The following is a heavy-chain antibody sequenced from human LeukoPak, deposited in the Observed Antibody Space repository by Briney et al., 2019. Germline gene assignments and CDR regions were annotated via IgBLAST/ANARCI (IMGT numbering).Heavy chain of an antibody. V-gene: IGHV1-69*13. CDR3: ASLPRGYSSSWPYYYYYGMDV. J-gene: IGHJ6*02. Sequence: GASVKVSCKASGGTFSSYAISWVRQAPGQGLEWMGGIIPIFGTANYAQKFQGRVTITADESTSTAYMELSSLRSEDTAVYYCASLPRGYSSSWPYYYYYGMDVWGQGTTVTVSS. CDR2: IIPIFGTA. D-gene: IGHD6-13*01. CDR1: GGTFSSYA.